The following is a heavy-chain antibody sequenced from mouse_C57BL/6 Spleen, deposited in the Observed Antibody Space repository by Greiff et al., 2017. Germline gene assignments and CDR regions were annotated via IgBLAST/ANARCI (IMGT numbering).Heavy chain of an antibody. Sequence: EVQLQQSGPELVKPGASVKISCKASGYSFTDYNMNWVKQSTGKSLEWIGVINPNYGTTSYNQKFKGKATLTVVQSSSTAYMQLNSLTSEDSAVYDVARDDYCGSCRFDYWGQGTTLTVSS. J-gene: IGHJ2*01. V-gene: IGHV1-39*01. CDR3: ARDDYCGSCRFDY. CDR2: INPNYGTT. CDR1: GYSFTDYN. D-gene: IGHD1-1*01.